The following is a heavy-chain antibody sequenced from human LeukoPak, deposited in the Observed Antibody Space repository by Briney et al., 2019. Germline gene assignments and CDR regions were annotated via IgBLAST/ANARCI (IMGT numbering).Heavy chain of an antibody. CDR1: GGTFSSYA. D-gene: IGHD2-2*01. V-gene: IGHV1-69*05. CDR3: ARAHGDQYYFDY. CDR2: IIPIFGTA. J-gene: IGHJ4*02. Sequence: GASVKVSCKASGGTFSSYAISWVRQAPGQGLEWMGGIIPIFGTANYAQKFQGRVTITTDESTSTAYMELSSLRSEDTAVYYCARAHGDQYYFDYWGQGTLVTVSS.